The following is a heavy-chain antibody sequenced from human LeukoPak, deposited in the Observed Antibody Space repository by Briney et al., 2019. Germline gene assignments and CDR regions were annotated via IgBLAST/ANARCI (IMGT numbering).Heavy chain of an antibody. J-gene: IGHJ4*02. Sequence: PGGSLRLSCAASGFTVSSNYMSRVRQAPGKGLEWVSVIYSGGSTYYADSVKGRFTISRDNSKNTLYLQMNSLRAEDTAVYYCARGSSSWSFDYWGQGTLVTFSS. D-gene: IGHD6-13*01. CDR1: GFTVSSNY. CDR3: ARGSSSWSFDY. CDR2: IYSGGST. V-gene: IGHV3-66*02.